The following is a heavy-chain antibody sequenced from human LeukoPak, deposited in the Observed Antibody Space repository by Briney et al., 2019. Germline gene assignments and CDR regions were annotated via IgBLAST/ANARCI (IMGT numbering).Heavy chain of an antibody. Sequence: ASXXVSCKASGYTFTSYDINWVRQATGQGLEWMGWMNPNSGNTGYAQKFQGRVTITRNTSISTAYMELSSLRSEDTAVYYCARGLVPAAPDAFDYWGQGTLVTVSS. V-gene: IGHV1-8*03. CDR2: MNPNSGNT. CDR1: GYTFTSYD. J-gene: IGHJ4*02. CDR3: ARGLVPAAPDAFDY. D-gene: IGHD2-2*01.